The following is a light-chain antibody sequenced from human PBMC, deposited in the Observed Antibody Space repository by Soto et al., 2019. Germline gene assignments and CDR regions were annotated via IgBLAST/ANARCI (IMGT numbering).Light chain of an antibody. CDR2: WAS. CDR1: QSVLYSSNNKNY. CDR3: QQYYSTPQT. V-gene: IGKV4-1*01. Sequence: DIVMTQSPDSLAVSLGERATINCKSSQSVLYSSNNKNYLAWYQQKPGQPPKLLIYWASTRESGVPDRFSGSGSGTDFPLTISSLQAEDVAVYCWQQYYSTPQTFGPGTKVDIK. J-gene: IGKJ3*01.